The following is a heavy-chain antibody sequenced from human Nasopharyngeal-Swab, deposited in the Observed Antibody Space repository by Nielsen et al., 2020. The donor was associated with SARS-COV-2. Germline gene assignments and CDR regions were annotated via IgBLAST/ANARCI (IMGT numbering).Heavy chain of an antibody. D-gene: IGHD5-12*01. CDR2: INAGNGNT. V-gene: IGHV1-3*01. Sequence: WVRQAPGQRLEWMGWINAGNGNTKYSQKFQGRVTITRDTSASTAYMELSSLRSEDTAVYYCARGHRGYSGYDYYYYYMDVWGKGTTVTVSS. CDR3: ARGHRGYSGYDYYYYYMDV. J-gene: IGHJ6*03.